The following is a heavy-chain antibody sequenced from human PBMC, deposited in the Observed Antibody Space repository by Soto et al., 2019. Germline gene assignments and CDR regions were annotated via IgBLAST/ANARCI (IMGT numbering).Heavy chain of an antibody. D-gene: IGHD6-6*01. CDR3: ARVPWSIAASGWFDP. J-gene: IGHJ5*02. CDR1: GVTFSSYA. CDR2: IIPIFGTA. Sequence: SVKVSCKASGVTFSSYAISWVRQAPGQGLEWMGGIIPIFGTANYAQKFQGRVTITADESTSTAYMELSSLRSEDTAVYYCARVPWSIAASGWFDPWGQGTLVTVSS. V-gene: IGHV1-69*13.